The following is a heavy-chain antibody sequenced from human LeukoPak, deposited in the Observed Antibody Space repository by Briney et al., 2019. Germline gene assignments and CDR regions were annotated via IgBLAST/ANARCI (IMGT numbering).Heavy chain of an antibody. J-gene: IGHJ4*02. CDR2: IIPIFGTA. CDR3: ARSNQLLRRRALGY. CDR1: GGTFSSYA. D-gene: IGHD2-2*01. Sequence: ASVKVSCKASGGTFSSYAISWVRQAPGQGLEWMGGIIPIFGTANYAQKFQGRVTITADKSTSTAYMELSSLRSEDTAVYYCARSNQLLRRRALGYWGQGTLVTVSS. V-gene: IGHV1-69*06.